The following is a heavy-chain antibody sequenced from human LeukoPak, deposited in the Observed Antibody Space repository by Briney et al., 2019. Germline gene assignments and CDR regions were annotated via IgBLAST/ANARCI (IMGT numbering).Heavy chain of an antibody. V-gene: IGHV1-18*01. D-gene: IGHD5-18*01. CDR3: ARGAHRWQLWNDVDY. Sequence: REASVKVSCKASGYTFTSYGISWVRQAPGQGLEWMGWISAYNGNTNYAQKLQGRVTMTTDTSTSTAYMELRSLRSDDTAVYYCARGAHRWQLWNDVDYWGQGTLVTVSS. J-gene: IGHJ4*02. CDR1: GYTFTSYG. CDR2: ISAYNGNT.